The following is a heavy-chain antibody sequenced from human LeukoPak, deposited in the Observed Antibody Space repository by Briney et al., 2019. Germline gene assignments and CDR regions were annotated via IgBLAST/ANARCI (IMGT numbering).Heavy chain of an antibody. CDR2: ISSSGSTI. J-gene: IGHJ4*02. CDR3: AREEEHYRGFDY. V-gene: IGHV3-48*03. Sequence: GGSLRLSCAASGFTFSSYEMNWVRQAPGKGLEWVSYISSSGSTIYYADSVKGRFTISRDNAKNSLYLQMNSLRAEDTAVYYCAREEEHYRGFDYWGQGTLVTVSS. D-gene: IGHD3-3*02. CDR1: GFTFSSYE.